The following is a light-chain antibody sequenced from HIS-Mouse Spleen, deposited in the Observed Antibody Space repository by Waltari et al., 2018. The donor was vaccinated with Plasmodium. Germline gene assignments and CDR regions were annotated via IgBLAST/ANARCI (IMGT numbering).Light chain of an antibody. CDR2: DVS. J-gene: IGLJ2*01. CDR3: SSYTSSSTLV. Sequence: QSALTQPASVSGSPGQSITISCTGTSSDVGGYNYVSWYQQHPGKATNIMIYDVSNPPSGVSNRFSGSKSGNTASLTISGLQAEDEADYYCSSYTSSSTLVFGGGTKLTVL. V-gene: IGLV2-14*03. CDR1: SSDVGGYNY.